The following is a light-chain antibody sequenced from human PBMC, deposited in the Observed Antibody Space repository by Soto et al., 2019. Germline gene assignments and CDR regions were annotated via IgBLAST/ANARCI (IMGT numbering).Light chain of an antibody. CDR1: QSVSRN. CDR3: QQRSNWAT. V-gene: IGKV3-11*01. CDR2: DAS. Sequence: EMVLTQSPATLCLSPVERATLSFRASQSVSRNLAWYQQKPGQAPRLLIYDASNRATGIPARFSGSGSVTDFTLTISSLEPEDFAVYYCQQRSNWATFGPGTKVDIK. J-gene: IGKJ3*01.